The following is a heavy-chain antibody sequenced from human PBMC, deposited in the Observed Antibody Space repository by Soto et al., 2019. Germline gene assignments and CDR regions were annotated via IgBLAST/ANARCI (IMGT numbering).Heavy chain of an antibody. D-gene: IGHD3-10*01. J-gene: IGHJ5*02. CDR1: GFTFSSYS. CDR3: ARDRGSTGFDP. CDR2: ISSSSSYI. Sequence: GGSLRLSCAASGFTFSSYSMNWVRQAPGKGLEWVSSISSSSSYIYYTDSVKGRFTISRDNAKNSLYLQMNSLRAEDTAVYYCARDRGSTGFDPWGQGTLVTVSS. V-gene: IGHV3-21*01.